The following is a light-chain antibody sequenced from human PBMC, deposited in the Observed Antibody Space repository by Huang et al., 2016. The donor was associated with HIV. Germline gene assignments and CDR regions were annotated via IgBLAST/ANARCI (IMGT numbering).Light chain of an antibody. V-gene: IGKV3-15*01. CDR2: GAS. CDR3: QHYNNRPPFA. CDR1: QSISSS. J-gene: IGKJ3*01. Sequence: EIVMPQSPATLSVFPGERATLSCRASQSISSSLAWYQHKPGQAPRLLIYGASTRAASIPARFSGSGSATEFTLTISSLQSQDFAVYYCQHYNNRPPFAFGPGTKVDIK.